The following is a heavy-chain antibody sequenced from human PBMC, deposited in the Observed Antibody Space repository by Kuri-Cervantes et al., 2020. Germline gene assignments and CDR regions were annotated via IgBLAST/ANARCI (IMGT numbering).Heavy chain of an antibody. CDR3: VRGASDWFGVDY. CDR2: INTDGSST. D-gene: IGHD3-10*01. V-gene: IGHV3-74*01. Sequence: GGSLRLSCAASGFTFSSYWMHWVRQAPGKGLVGVSRINTDGSSTTYADSVRGRFTISRDNAKNTLYLEMNSLRAEDTAVYHCVRGASDWFGVDYWGQGTPVTVSS. CDR1: GFTFSSYW. J-gene: IGHJ4*02.